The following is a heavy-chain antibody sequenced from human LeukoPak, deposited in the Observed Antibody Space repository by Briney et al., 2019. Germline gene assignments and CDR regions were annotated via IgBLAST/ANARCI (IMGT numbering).Heavy chain of an antibody. CDR3: ERLRTGYQYDAFDI. J-gene: IGHJ3*02. CDR1: GFTFSSYS. Sequence: SGGSLRLSCAASGFTFSSYSMNWVRQAPGKGLEWVSSISSSSSYIYYADSVRGRFTISRDNAKNTLYLQMNSLRAEDTAVYYRERLRTGYQYDAFDIWGQGTMVTVSA. D-gene: IGHD3/OR15-3a*01. CDR2: ISSSSSYI. V-gene: IGHV3-21*01.